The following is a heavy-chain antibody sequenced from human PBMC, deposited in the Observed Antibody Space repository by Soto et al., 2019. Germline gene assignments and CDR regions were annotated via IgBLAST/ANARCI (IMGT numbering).Heavy chain of an antibody. CDR2: ISAYNGNT. CDR1: GYTFTIYG. V-gene: IGHV1-18*01. J-gene: IGHJ4*02. CDR3: ARSIVVVTAADY. D-gene: IGHD2-21*02. Sequence: GASVKVSCKASGYTFTIYGISWVRQAPGQGLEWMGWISAYNGNTNYAQKLQGRVTMTTDTSASTAYMELSSLRSEDTAVYYCARSIVVVTAADYWGQGTLVTVSS.